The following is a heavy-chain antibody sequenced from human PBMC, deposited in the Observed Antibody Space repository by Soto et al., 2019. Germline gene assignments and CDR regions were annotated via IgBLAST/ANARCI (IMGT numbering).Heavy chain of an antibody. CDR3: AAGRTGGSYYGMNV. V-gene: IGHV1-58*01. CDR1: GFTFSDSA. D-gene: IGHD2-2*01. J-gene: IGHJ6*02. CDR2: IVAGSGNT. Sequence: GASVKVSCKVSGFTFSDSAVQWVRQARGQGLEWIGWIVAGSGNTNYAQKFQERVTITRDMSTSTAYMEVRSLRSEDTAVYYCAAGRTGGSYYGMNVWGQGTTVTVS.